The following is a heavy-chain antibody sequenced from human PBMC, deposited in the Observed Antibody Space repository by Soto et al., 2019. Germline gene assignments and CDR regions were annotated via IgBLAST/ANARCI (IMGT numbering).Heavy chain of an antibody. CDR2: ISATGDTT. CDR3: AKGYCSYPKCSFYS. J-gene: IGHJ4*02. D-gene: IGHD3-16*02. Sequence: EVQLLESGGGLVQPGGSLRLSCAASGFTFNDFAINWVRQTPGKGLEWVSVISATGDTTYNADSVKGRFTISRDNSKNTAYLQMNRLRVEDTALYYCAKGYCSYPKCSFYSWGQGTLVSVSS. CDR1: GFTFNDFA. V-gene: IGHV3-23*01.